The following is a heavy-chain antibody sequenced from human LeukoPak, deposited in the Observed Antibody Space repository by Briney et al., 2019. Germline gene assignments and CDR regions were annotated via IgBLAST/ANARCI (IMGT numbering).Heavy chain of an antibody. CDR3: AAADWESFYFDS. D-gene: IGHD1-26*01. CDR2: TSYSEGT. Sequence: SETLSLTCTVSGGSVSRGGYYWNWIRQHPGKGLEWIGFTSYSEGTYYNPSLMSRITISVDRSRNQFSLKMRDVTAADTAVYFCAAADWESFYFDSWGQGALVAVSS. CDR1: GGSVSRGGYY. J-gene: IGHJ4*02. V-gene: IGHV4-31*03.